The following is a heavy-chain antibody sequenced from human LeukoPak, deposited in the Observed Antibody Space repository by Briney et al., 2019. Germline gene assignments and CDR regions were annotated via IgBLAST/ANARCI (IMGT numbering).Heavy chain of an antibody. CDR1: GGSISSYY. Sequence: SEILSLTCTVSGGSISSYYWTWIRQPPGKGLEWIGYIYYSGSTNYNPSLKSRVTISVDTSKNQFSLKLSSVTAADTAVYYCARSRPTITMIVVATKGNAFDIWGQGTMVTVSS. V-gene: IGHV4-59*12. J-gene: IGHJ3*02. D-gene: IGHD3-22*01. CDR3: ARSRPTITMIVVATKGNAFDI. CDR2: IYYSGST.